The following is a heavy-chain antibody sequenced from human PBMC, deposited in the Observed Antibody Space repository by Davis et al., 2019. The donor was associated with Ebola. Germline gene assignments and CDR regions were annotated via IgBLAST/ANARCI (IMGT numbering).Heavy chain of an antibody. CDR3: ASQGFRQSRDY. Sequence: PGGSLRLSCAASGFTFSNYWMHWVRQAPGKGLMWVSRVNHEGSSTTYADSVKGRFTISRDNAKNTLYLQMNSLRAEDSAVYYCASQGFRQSRDYWSQGTLVTVSS. V-gene: IGHV3-74*01. J-gene: IGHJ4*01. D-gene: IGHD3-3*01. CDR2: VNHEGSST. CDR1: GFTFSNYW.